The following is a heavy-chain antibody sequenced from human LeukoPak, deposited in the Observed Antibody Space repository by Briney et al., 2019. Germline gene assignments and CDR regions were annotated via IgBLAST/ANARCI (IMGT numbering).Heavy chain of an antibody. D-gene: IGHD3-10*02. J-gene: IGHJ3*01. Sequence: GGSLRLSCAASGFVFDTYAINWVRQAAGKGLEWVSLISGSGVSADYSDSVRGRFSISRDNSKNTVYLQMNSLGGNDTAVYWCAKDLFGDWTALHVWGRGTVVTAS. V-gene: IGHV3-23*01. CDR2: ISGSGVSA. CDR3: AKDLFGDWTALHV. CDR1: GFVFDTYA.